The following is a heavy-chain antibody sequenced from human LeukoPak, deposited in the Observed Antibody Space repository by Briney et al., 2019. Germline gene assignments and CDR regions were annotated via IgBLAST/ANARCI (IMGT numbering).Heavy chain of an antibody. CDR1: GFTFSNYW. J-gene: IGHJ6*03. CDR2: IKSDGSST. D-gene: IGHD6-6*01. CDR3: ARDEYSSSYMDV. V-gene: IGHV3-74*01. Sequence: GGSLRLSCAASGFTFSNYWMHWVRQAPGKGLVWVSRIKSDGSSTNYADPVKGRFTISRDNAKNTLYLQMNSLRAEDTGVYYCARDEYSSSYMDVWGKGTTVTVSS.